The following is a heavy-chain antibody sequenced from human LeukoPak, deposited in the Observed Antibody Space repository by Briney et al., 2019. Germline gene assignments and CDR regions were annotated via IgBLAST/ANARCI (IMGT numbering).Heavy chain of an antibody. J-gene: IGHJ4*02. D-gene: IGHD6-6*01. CDR2: ISWNSGSI. V-gene: IGHV3-9*01. Sequence: GGSLRLSCAASGFTFDDYAMHWVRQAPGKGLEWVSGISWNSGSIGYADSVKGRFTISRDNAKNSLYLQMNSLRAEDTALYYCAKDNGGQLGLFDYWGQGTLVTVSS. CDR1: GFTFDDYA. CDR3: AKDNGGQLGLFDY.